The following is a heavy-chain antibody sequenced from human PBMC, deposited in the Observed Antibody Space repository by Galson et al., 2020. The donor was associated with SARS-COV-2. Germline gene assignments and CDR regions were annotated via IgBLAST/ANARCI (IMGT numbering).Heavy chain of an antibody. CDR1: GFSLSSSGVG. CDR3: AHGLYFESSVYWGFDY. Sequence: SGPTLVKPTQTLTLTCTFSGFSLSSSGVGVGWIRQPPGKALEWLALIYWDDDEHYSPSLKSRFTITKATSKNQVVLTMTNMDPVDTGTYFCAHGLYFESSVYWGFDYWGQPARVSVSS. D-gene: IGHD3-22*01. V-gene: IGHV2-5*02. CDR2: IYWDDDE. J-gene: IGHJ4*02.